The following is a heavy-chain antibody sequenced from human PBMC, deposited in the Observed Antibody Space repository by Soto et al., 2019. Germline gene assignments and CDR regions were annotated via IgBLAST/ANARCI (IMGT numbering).Heavy chain of an antibody. CDR3: ARHGFYGDYSSNYFDP. CDR2: IYPSDSTT. CDR1: GYSFTNYW. Sequence: PGESLKISCKGSGYSFTNYWIAWLRQMPGKGLEYMGIIYPSDSTTRYSPSFQGQVNISADRSISTAYLQWNSLNASDAAMYYCARHGFYGDYSSNYFDPWGEGTLVTVSS. J-gene: IGHJ5*02. D-gene: IGHD4-17*01. V-gene: IGHV5-51*01.